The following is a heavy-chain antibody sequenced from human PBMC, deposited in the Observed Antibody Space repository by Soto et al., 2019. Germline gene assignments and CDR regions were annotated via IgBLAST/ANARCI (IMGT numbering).Heavy chain of an antibody. V-gene: IGHV3-23*01. J-gene: IGHJ5*02. CDR1: GFTLQNYA. CDR3: AKGKSTGDIDWFDP. D-gene: IGHD3-10*01. Sequence: GGSLRLSCTASGFTLQNYAMAWVRQAPGKGLEWVSTLIGGHYGTAYSYSVKGRFTVSRDNSKNCLYLQMNSLGVEDTAMYFCAKGKSTGDIDWFDPWGQGSLVTVS. CDR2: LIGGHYGT.